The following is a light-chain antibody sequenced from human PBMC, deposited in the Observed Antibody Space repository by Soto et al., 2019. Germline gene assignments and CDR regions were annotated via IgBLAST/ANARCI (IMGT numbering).Light chain of an antibody. V-gene: IGLV2-14*01. CDR1: GSDIGAYNP. J-gene: IGLJ1*01. Sequence: QSVLTQPASVSGSPGQSITISCTGTGSDIGAYNPVAWYQQHPRRVPKLMIYEVTNRPSGISNRFSGSKSGNTASLTIPGLQGGDEGDYYCSPYTRGHTYVFGAGTKSP. CDR2: EVT. CDR3: SPYTRGHTYV.